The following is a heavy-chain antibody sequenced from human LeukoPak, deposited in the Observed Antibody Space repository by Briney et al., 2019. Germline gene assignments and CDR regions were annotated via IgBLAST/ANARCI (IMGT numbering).Heavy chain of an antibody. V-gene: IGHV5-51*01. J-gene: IGHJ6*03. CDR1: GCSFTSYW. CDR2: IYPGDSDT. CDR3: ARVGIVGATNDYYYYMDV. Sequence: GESLKISCKGSGCSFTSYWIGWVRQMPGKGLEWMGIIYPGDSDTRYSPSFQGQVTISADKSISTAYLQWSSLKASDTAMYYCARVGIVGATNDYYYYMDVWGKGTTVTISS. D-gene: IGHD1-26*01.